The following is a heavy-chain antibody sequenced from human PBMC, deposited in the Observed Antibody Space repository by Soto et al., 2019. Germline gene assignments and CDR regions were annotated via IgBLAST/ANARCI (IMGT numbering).Heavy chain of an antibody. CDR2: INPNSGGT. Sequence: ASVKVSCKASGGTFSSYAISWVRQAPGQGLEWMGGINPNSGGTNYAQKFQGWVTMTRDTSISTAYMELSRLRSDDTAVYYCARGIRYDFWSGYPQRVYYYYGMDVWGQGTTVTVSS. J-gene: IGHJ6*02. CDR3: ARGIRYDFWSGYPQRVYYYYGMDV. D-gene: IGHD3-3*01. CDR1: GGTFSSYA. V-gene: IGHV1-2*04.